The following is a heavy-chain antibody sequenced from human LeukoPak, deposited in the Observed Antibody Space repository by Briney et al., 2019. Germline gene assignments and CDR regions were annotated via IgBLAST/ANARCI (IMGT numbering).Heavy chain of an antibody. CDR3: ARTTEGYCRGRSCYSYYYYMDV. CDR1: GGSISSYY. V-gene: IGHV4-4*07. D-gene: IGHD2-15*01. J-gene: IGHJ6*03. CDR2: IYTSGST. Sequence: SETLSLTCTVSGGSISSYYWSWIRQPAGKGLEWIGRIYTSGSTYYKPSLKSRVTISVDTSKNQFSLKLSSVTAADTAVYYCARTTEGYCRGRSCYSYYYYMDVWGKGTTVIVSS.